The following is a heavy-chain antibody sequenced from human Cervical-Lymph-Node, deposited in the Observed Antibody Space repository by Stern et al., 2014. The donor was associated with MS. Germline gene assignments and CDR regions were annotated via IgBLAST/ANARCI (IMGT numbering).Heavy chain of an antibody. CDR3: AREATAHSGTFDF. CDR2: IIPMYGTV. J-gene: IGHJ4*02. D-gene: IGHD1-14*01. CDR1: GGSFSSYA. Sequence: QVQLVESGAEMKKPGSSVKVSCKASGGSFSSYAVNWVRQAPGQRPEWMGGIIPMYGTVNYAQEFQGRLTLIADESTSTAYMELISLTSEDTAMYYCAREATAHSGTFDFWGQGTLVTVSS. V-gene: IGHV1-69*01.